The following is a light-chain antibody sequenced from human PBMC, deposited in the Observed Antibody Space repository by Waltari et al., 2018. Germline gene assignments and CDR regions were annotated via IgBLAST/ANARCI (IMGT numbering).Light chain of an antibody. V-gene: IGKV6-21*01. CDR2: DAS. CDR3: HQSTSLPFT. CDR1: QSIGSN. Sequence: IVLTHSPDFQSVTPKETVPITCRASQSIGSNVHWYQQKPDQSPKLLIKDASQSFSGVPSRFSGSGSGTDFTLTINGLEAEDAATYYCHQSTSLPFTFGGGTKVEI. J-gene: IGKJ4*01.